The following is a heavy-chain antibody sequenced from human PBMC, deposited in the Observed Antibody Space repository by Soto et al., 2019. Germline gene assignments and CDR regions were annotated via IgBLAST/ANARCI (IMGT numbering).Heavy chain of an antibody. CDR3: ARHLGLETWVPSGYYHDAFDI. D-gene: IGHD3-22*01. J-gene: IGHJ3*02. V-gene: IGHV5-10-1*01. CDR1: GYSFTSYW. Sequence: PGESLKISCKGSGYSFTSYWISWVRQMPGKGLEWMGRIDPSDSYTNYSPSFQGHVTISADKSISTAYLQWSSLKASDTAMYYCARHLGLETWVPSGYYHDAFDIWGQGTMVTVSS. CDR2: IDPSDSYT.